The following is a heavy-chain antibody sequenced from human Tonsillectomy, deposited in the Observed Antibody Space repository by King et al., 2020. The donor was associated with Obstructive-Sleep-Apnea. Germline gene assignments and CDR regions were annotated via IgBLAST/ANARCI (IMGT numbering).Heavy chain of an antibody. V-gene: IGHV3-66*01. CDR3: ARICQQWKPEFDY. Sequence: VQLVESGGGLVQPGGSLRLSCAASGFTVSSNYMSWVRQAPGKGLEWVSLISSGGTTYYADSVKGRFTISRDNSKNTLYLQMNSLRAEDTAVYYCARICQQWKPEFDYWGQGTLVTVSS. CDR1: GFTVSSNY. J-gene: IGHJ4*02. D-gene: IGHD6-19*01. CDR2: ISSGGTT.